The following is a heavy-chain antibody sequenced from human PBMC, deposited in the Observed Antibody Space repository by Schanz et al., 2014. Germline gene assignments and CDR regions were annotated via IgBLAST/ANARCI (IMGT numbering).Heavy chain of an antibody. CDR1: GGTFSSDT. Sequence: QVHLVHSGAEVKQPGSSVKVSCKASGGTFSSDTFSWVRQAPGQGLEWMGRIVPIAGITNYAQRFQGRVTITADKSSDTAYMELSSLRSEDTAVYFCARDLTVDTGYVVHYYYYGMDVWGQGTTVTVSS. V-gene: IGHV1-69*04. J-gene: IGHJ6*02. D-gene: IGHD5-12*01. CDR2: IVPIAGIT. CDR3: ARDLTVDTGYVVHYYYYGMDV.